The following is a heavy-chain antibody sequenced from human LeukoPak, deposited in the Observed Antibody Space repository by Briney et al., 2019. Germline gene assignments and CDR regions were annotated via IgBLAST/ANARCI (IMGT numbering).Heavy chain of an antibody. CDR3: ARPRTYYDSWSGYPPFDY. Sequence: APVKVSCKASGGTFSSHAINWVRQAPGQGLEWMGGIIPMSTTTKYAQKFQGRVTITADESTSTAFMELSGLRSEDTAMYYCARPRTYYDSWSGYPPFDYWGQGTLVTVSS. J-gene: IGHJ4*02. CDR2: IIPMSTTT. CDR1: GGTFSSHA. V-gene: IGHV1-69*01. D-gene: IGHD3-3*01.